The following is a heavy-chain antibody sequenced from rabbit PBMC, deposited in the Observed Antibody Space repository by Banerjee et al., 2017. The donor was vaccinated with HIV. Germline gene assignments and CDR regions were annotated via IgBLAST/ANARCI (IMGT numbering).Heavy chain of an antibody. J-gene: IGHJ4*01. V-gene: IGHV1S45*01. Sequence: QEQLEESGGDLVKPEGSLTLTCTASGFSFSSNYWLCWVRQAPGKGLEWIACISTSSGSTYYASWAKGRFTISKTSSTTVTLQMTSLTAADTATHFCARYGSSSAPMWGPGTLVTVS. CDR3: ARYGSSSAPM. D-gene: IGHD8-1*01. CDR1: GFSFSSNYW. CDR2: ISTSSGST.